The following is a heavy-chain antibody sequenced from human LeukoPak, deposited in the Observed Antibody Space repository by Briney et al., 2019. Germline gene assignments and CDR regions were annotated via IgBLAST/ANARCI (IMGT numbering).Heavy chain of an antibody. CDR1: GFTFSSYS. Sequence: GGSLRLSCAASGFTFSSYSMNWVRQAPGKGLEWVGRTRNKAKSYTTEYAASVKGRFTVSRDDSKNSLYLQMNSLKTEDTAVYYCARGILTGYYIGFDYWGQGTLVTVSS. CDR2: TRNKAKSYTT. CDR3: ARGILTGYYIGFDY. V-gene: IGHV3-72*01. D-gene: IGHD3-9*01. J-gene: IGHJ4*02.